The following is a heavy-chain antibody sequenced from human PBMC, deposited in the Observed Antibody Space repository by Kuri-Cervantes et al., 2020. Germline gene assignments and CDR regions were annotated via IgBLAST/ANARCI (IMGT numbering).Heavy chain of an antibody. V-gene: IGHV3-30*03. D-gene: IGHD3-16*01. Sequence: GESLKISCAASGFSFSTYGMHWVRQAPGKGLEWVAVVSYDGSNKYYADSVKGRFTISRDNSKNTLYLQMNSLRAEDTAVYYCARQGFDYVYYDYWGQGTLVTVFS. CDR2: VSYDGSNK. CDR3: ARQGFDYVYYDY. CDR1: GFSFSTYG. J-gene: IGHJ4*02.